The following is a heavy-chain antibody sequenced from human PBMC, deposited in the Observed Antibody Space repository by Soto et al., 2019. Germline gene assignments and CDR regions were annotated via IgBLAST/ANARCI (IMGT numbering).Heavy chain of an antibody. CDR3: ARHPMHYWDFDL. J-gene: IGHJ2*01. V-gene: IGHV6-1*01. CDR2: TYYRSTWYT. Sequence: QVQLQQSGPGLVKPSQTLSLTCAISGDSVTSNSGVWNWIRQSPSRGLEWLGRTYYRSTWYTDYAGSVKSRITINPDTSKNQVSLHLNSVTPEDTAVYYCARHPMHYWDFDLWGRGTLVTVSS. CDR1: GDSVTSNSGV.